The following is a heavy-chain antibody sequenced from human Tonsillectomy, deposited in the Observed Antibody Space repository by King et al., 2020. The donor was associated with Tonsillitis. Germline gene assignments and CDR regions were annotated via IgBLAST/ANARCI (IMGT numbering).Heavy chain of an antibody. J-gene: IGHJ6*02. D-gene: IGHD4-11*01. CDR1: GGSISRYY. CDR2: IYYSGST. Sequence: VQLQESGPGLVKPSETLSLTCTVSGGSISRYYWSWIRQPPGEGLEWIGYIYYSGSTNYNPSLKSRVTISVDTSKNHFSLRLSAVTAADTAVYYCAITTGHRGMDVWGQGATVTVSS. CDR3: AITTGHRGMDV. V-gene: IGHV4-59*01.